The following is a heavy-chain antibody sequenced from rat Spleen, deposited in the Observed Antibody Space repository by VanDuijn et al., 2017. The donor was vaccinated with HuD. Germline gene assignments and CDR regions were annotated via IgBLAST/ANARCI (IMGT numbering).Heavy chain of an antibody. CDR2: FSYDGSST. D-gene: IGHD1-11*01. CDR3: ATHRVPYYVMDV. J-gene: IGHJ4*01. V-gene: IGHV5-29*01. Sequence: EVQLVESDGGLVQPGRSLKLSCAASGFTFSDYYMAWVRQAPTKGLEWVATFSYDGSSTYYRDSVKGRFTISRDNAKSTLYLQMDSLRSEDTATYYCATHRVPYYVMDVWGQGASVTVSS. CDR1: GFTFSDYY.